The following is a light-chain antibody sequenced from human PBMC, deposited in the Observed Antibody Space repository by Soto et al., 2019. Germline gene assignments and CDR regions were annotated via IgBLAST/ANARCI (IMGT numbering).Light chain of an antibody. CDR2: GES. J-gene: IGKJ5*01. CDR1: QSVSSNY. CDR3: HQRYDWPIT. Sequence: VFTLSPGTPSPSPGERRTLSCAGSQSVSSNYLAWYQQKPGQAPRLLIYGESSRATGIPDRFSGSGSGTDFTLTISRMEPEDFAVYYCHQRYDWPITFGQGTRLEIK. V-gene: IGKV3D-20*02.